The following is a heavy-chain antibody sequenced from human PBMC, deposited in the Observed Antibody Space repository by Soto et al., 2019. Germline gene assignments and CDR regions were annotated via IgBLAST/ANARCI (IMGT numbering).Heavy chain of an antibody. Sequence: QLHLVQSGAVVKKPGASVTVSCSASGYPVTAYYMHWVRQAPGRGLEWMGGINPATGDAKYTHTFQGRVTVTRDTSTSTVFLELGGLTSEDTAVFYCARGGGVGVAGSAAFDMWGQGTLVTVSS. CDR3: ARGGGVGVAGSAAFDM. J-gene: IGHJ3*02. V-gene: IGHV1-2*02. CDR1: GYPVTAYY. CDR2: INPATGDA. D-gene: IGHD3-3*01.